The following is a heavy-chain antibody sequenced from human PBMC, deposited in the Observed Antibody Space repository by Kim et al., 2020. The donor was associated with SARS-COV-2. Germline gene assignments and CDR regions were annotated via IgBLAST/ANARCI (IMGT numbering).Heavy chain of an antibody. CDR3: ARGEGGSYYYGMDV. CDR2: IYPDDSDI. J-gene: IGHJ6*02. V-gene: IGHV5-51*01. Sequence: GESLKISCKGSAYTFTSYWIAWVRQMPGKGLEWMGIIYPDDSDIRYSPSFQGKVTMSADKSISTAYLQWSSLKASDSAMYYCARGEGGSYYYGMDVWGQGTTVTVSS. CDR1: AYTFTSYW. D-gene: IGHD1-26*01.